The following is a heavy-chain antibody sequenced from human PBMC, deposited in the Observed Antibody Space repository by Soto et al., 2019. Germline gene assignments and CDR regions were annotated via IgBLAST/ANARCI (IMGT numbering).Heavy chain of an antibody. V-gene: IGHV4-39*01. CDR1: GGSISSSSYY. J-gene: IGHJ4*02. CDR3: ARLRDSYVNY. Sequence: SETLSLTCTVSGGSISSSSYYWGWIRQPPGKGLEWIGSIYYSGSTYYNPSLKSRVTISVDTSKNQFSLKLSSVTAADTAVYYCARLRDSYVNYWGQGTLVTVSS. D-gene: IGHD5-18*01. CDR2: IYYSGST.